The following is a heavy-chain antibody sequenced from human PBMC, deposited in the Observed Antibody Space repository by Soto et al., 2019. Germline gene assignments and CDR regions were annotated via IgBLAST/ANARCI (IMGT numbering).Heavy chain of an antibody. Sequence: QITLKESGPTLVKPTQTLTLTCTFSGFSLSSSGVGVGWIRQPPGKALAWLTFIYWDDDKRYSPSLKSRLTITKDTPKNQVVLTLTNMDPVDTATYYCARLVVAGITYCFDSWGQGTLLTVSS. J-gene: IGHJ4*02. CDR1: GFSLSSSGVG. CDR2: IYWDDDK. D-gene: IGHD2-15*01. V-gene: IGHV2-5*02. CDR3: ARLVVAGITYCFDS.